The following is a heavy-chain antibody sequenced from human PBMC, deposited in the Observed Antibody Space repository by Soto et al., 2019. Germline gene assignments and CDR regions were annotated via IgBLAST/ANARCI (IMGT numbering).Heavy chain of an antibody. CDR1: GFTFKAFG. V-gene: IGHV3-30*18. D-gene: IGHD3-16*01. CDR3: AKGGGSMDA. J-gene: IGHJ6*02. CDR2: ILYDGSKT. Sequence: QVHLVESGGGVVQPGTSLRLSCAASGFTFKAFGMHWVRQAPGKGLEWVAVILYDGSKTYYADFLKGRVTISRDNSKNTLFLQMNNLEPEDTAVYYCAKGGGSMDAWGPGTTVTVSS.